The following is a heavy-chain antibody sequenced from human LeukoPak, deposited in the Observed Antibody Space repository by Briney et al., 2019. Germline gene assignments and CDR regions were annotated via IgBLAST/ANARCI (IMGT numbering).Heavy chain of an antibody. CDR3: AREEREIFGVVIIGDDAFDI. CDR2: IIPIFGTA. CDR1: GGTFSSYA. Sequence: SVKVSCKASGGTFSSYAISWVRQAPGQGLEWMGGIIPIFGTANYAQKFQGRVTITTDESTSTAYMELSSLRSEDTAVCYCAREEREIFGVVIIGDDAFDIWGQGTMVTVSS. D-gene: IGHD3-3*01. J-gene: IGHJ3*02. V-gene: IGHV1-69*05.